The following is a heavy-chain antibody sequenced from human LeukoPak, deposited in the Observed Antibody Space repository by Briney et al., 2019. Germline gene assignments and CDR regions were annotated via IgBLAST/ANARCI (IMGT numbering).Heavy chain of an antibody. V-gene: IGHV3-53*01. CDR1: GFTVSSNY. D-gene: IGHD6-19*01. CDR3: AGRIAVAGRLFDY. J-gene: IGHJ4*02. CDR2: IYSGGST. Sequence: GGSLRLSCAASGFTVSSNYMSWVRQAPGKGLEWVSVIYSGGSTCYADSVKGRFTISRDNSKHTLYLQMNSLRAEDTAVYYCAGRIAVAGRLFDYWGQGTLVTVSS.